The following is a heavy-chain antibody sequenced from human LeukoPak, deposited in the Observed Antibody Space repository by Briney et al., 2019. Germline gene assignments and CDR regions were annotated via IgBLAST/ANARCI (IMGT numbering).Heavy chain of an antibody. Sequence: SGTLSLTCTVSGGSISGFCWGWVRQPAGEGLEWIGRIYTSGSTNYSASLKSRVTMSVDTSKNQFSLKLSTVAAANTAVYYCARLYGGKFDYWGQGTLVTVSS. CDR1: GGSISGFC. V-gene: IGHV4-4*07. CDR2: IYTSGST. CDR3: ARLYGGKFDY. D-gene: IGHD4-23*01. J-gene: IGHJ4*02.